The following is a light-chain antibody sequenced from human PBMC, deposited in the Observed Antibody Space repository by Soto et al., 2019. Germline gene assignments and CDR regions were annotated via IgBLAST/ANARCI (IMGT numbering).Light chain of an antibody. CDR3: QQLNSYPPTT. V-gene: IGKV1-9*01. CDR1: QGISSY. CDR2: AAS. J-gene: IGKJ5*01. Sequence: DIQLTQSPSFLSASVGDRVTITCRASQGISSYLAWYQQKPGKAPKLLIYAASTLQSGVPSRFSGSGSGKEFTLTISSLQPEDFSTYYCQQLNSYPPTTFGQGTRLEIK.